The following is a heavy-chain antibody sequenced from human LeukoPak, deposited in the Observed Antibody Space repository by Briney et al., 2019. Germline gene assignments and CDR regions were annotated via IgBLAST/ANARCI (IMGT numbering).Heavy chain of an antibody. CDR2: ISSSSSYI. J-gene: IGHJ4*02. CDR3: ASINAYWDRDGYITFDY. CDR1: GFTFSSYS. Sequence: GGSLRLSCAASGFTFSSYSMNWVRQAPGKGLEWVSSISSSSSYIYYADSVKGRFTISRDNAKNSLYLQMNSLRAEDTAVYYCASINAYWDRDGYITFDYWGQGTLVTVSS. V-gene: IGHV3-21*01. D-gene: IGHD5-24*01.